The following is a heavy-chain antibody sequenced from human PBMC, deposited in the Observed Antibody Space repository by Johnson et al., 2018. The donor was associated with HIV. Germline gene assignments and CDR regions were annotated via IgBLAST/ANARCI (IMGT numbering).Heavy chain of an antibody. CDR3: AKSSRVATTFDAFDI. D-gene: IGHD2-15*01. CDR2: IYSGGST. J-gene: IGHJ3*02. CDR1: GFTVSNNY. Sequence: VQLVESGGGLVQPGGSLRLSCAASGFTVSNNYMSWVRQAPGKGLEWVSVIYSGGSTYYADSVKGRFTTSRDNSKNTLYLKINSLRAEDTAVYYCAKSSRVATTFDAFDIWGQGTMVTVSS. V-gene: IGHV3-66*01.